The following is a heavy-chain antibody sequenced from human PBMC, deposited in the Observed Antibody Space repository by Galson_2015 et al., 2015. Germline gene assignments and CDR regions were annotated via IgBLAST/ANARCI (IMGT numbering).Heavy chain of an antibody. Sequence: RFTISRDNAKNSLYLQMNSLRAEDTAVYYCVRNLDGWGQGTLVTVSS. D-gene: IGHD5-24*01. J-gene: IGHJ4*02. V-gene: IGHV3-11*03. CDR3: VRNLDG.